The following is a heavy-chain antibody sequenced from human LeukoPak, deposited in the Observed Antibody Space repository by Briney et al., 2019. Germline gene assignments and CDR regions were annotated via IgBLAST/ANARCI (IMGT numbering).Heavy chain of an antibody. V-gene: IGHV1-69*13. J-gene: IGHJ3*01. CDR3: AIVVVTQDAFDV. D-gene: IGHD2-21*02. Sequence: SVKVSCKASGYTFTSYDINWVRQATRQGLEWMGGIIPIFGTANYAQKFQGRVTITADESTSTAYMELSSLRSEDTAVYYCAIVVVTQDAFDVWGQGIMVTVSS. CDR1: GYTFTSYD. CDR2: IIPIFGTA.